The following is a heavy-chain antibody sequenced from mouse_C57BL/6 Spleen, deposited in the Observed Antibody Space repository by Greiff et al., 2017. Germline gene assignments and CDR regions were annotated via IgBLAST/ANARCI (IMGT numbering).Heavy chain of an antibody. D-gene: IGHD2-5*01. J-gene: IGHJ3*01. Sequence: EVQLQQSGPELVKPGASVKISCKASGYTFTDYYMNWVKQSHGKSLEWIGDINPNNGGTSYNQKFKGKATLTVDKSSSTAYMELRSLTSEDSAVYYCARRTLSNYAWFAYWGQGTLVTVSA. CDR1: GYTFTDYY. CDR2: INPNNGGT. CDR3: ARRTLSNYAWFAY. V-gene: IGHV1-26*01.